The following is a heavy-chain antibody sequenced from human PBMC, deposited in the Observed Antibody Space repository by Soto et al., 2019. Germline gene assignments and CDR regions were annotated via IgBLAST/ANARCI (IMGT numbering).Heavy chain of an antibody. Sequence: QLQLQESGPGLVKPSETLSLTCTVSGGSISYTSYYWGWIRQPPGKGLEWIGSIYYSGSTYYNPSPKSRVTICVDTPKNQFPPKLTSVTAADTAVYYCARLFGELPDYWGQGTLVTVSS. CDR1: GGSISYTSYY. CDR2: IYYSGST. D-gene: IGHD3-10*01. J-gene: IGHJ4*02. CDR3: ARLFGELPDY. V-gene: IGHV4-39*01.